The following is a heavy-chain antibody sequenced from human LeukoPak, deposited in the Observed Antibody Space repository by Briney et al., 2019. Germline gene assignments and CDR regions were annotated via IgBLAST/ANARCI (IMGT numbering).Heavy chain of an antibody. CDR3: ARWRFHGGDHVFDY. CDR1: GGSCRGYY. CDR2: INHGEST. D-gene: IGHD3-10*01. V-gene: IGHV4-34*01. J-gene: IGHJ4*02. Sequence: PSQALSLTCAVSGGSCRGYYWYWIRQPPGNGLEWIGEINHGESTNYNPSLKSRATLSVDTSKNQFSLKLTSVTAADTAVYYCARWRFHGGDHVFDYWGQGTLVTVSS.